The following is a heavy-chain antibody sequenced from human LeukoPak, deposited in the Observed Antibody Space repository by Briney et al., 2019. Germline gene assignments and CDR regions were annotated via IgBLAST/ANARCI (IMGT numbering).Heavy chain of an antibody. CDR3: ARETTMVPGDY. Sequence: SETLSLTCTVSGGSISSYYWSWLRQPPGKGLEWIGYIYYSGSTNYNPSLKSRVTISIDTSKNQFSLKLGSVTAADTAVYYCARETTMVPGDYWGQGTLVTVSS. V-gene: IGHV4-59*01. D-gene: IGHD3-10*01. CDR2: IYYSGST. J-gene: IGHJ4*02. CDR1: GGSISSYY.